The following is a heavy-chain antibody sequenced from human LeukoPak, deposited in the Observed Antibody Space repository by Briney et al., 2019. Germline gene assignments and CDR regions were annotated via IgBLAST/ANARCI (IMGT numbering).Heavy chain of an antibody. V-gene: IGHV4-59*08. CDR2: VYYSGST. CDR1: GGSITNYY. J-gene: IGHJ3*02. CDR3: AIPGGPGAFDI. D-gene: IGHD3-16*01. Sequence: SETLSLTCTVSGGSITNYYWSWIRQPPGKGLEWIGYVYYSGSTNYNPSLKSRVTISVDTSKNQFSLKLSSVTAADTAVYYCAIPGGPGAFDIWGQGTMVTVSS.